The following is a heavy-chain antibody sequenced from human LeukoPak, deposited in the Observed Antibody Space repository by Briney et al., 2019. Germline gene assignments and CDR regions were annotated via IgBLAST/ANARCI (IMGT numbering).Heavy chain of an antibody. Sequence: SQTLSLTCTVSGGSISSGSYYWSWIRQPAGKGLEWIGRIYTSGSTNYNPSLKSRVTISVDTSKNQFSLKLSSVTAADTAVYYCARGRAVGATWNWFDPWGQGTLVTVSS. CDR3: ARGRAVGATWNWFDP. CDR2: IYTSGST. CDR1: GGSISSGSYY. J-gene: IGHJ5*02. V-gene: IGHV4-61*02. D-gene: IGHD1-26*01.